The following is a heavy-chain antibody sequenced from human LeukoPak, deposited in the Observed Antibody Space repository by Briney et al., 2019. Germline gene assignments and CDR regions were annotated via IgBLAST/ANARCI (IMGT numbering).Heavy chain of an antibody. CDR1: GFTFSTYW. CDR3: VKDLSTSWYYFDY. CDR2: INSDGSST. V-gene: IGHV3-74*01. J-gene: IGHJ4*02. D-gene: IGHD6-13*01. Sequence: GGSLRLSCEGSGFTFSTYWMHWVRQAPGKGLVWVSRINSDGSSTNYADSVEGRFTISRDNAKNMLYLQMNSLRAEDTAVYYCVKDLSTSWYYFDYWGQGTLVTVSS.